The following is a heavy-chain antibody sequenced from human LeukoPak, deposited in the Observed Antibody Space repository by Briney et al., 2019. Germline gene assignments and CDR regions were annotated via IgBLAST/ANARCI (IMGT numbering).Heavy chain of an antibody. V-gene: IGHV1-18*01. CDR2: ISAYNGNT. D-gene: IGHD2-21*02. Sequence: ASVKVSCKASGYTFTNYGISWVRQAPGQGLEWMGWISAYNGNTNYAQKLQGRVTMTTDTSTSTAYMELSSLRPDDTAVYSCARGVTAGGFYYYMNIGGNGTTVPIS. CDR3: ARGVTAGGFYYYMNI. J-gene: IGHJ6*03. CDR1: GYTFTNYG.